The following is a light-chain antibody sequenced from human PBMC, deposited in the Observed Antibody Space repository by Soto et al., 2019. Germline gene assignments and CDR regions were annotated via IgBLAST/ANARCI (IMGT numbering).Light chain of an antibody. CDR2: DAS. CDR3: QQYGRSPLT. Sequence: EIVLTQSPDTLSLSPGERATISCRASQSVRSNYFAWYQQKPCHAPRFLIYDASSRATGIPDRFSGSGSGTDFTLTISRLEPEDFAVYYCQQYGRSPLTFGGGTKVDIK. CDR1: QSVRSNY. J-gene: IGKJ4*01. V-gene: IGKV3-20*01.